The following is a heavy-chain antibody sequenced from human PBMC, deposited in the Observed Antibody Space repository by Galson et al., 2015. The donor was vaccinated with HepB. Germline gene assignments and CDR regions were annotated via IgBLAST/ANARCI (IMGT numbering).Heavy chain of an antibody. D-gene: IGHD6-19*01. CDR1: GYTFTSYT. Sequence: SVKVSCKVSGYTFTSYTMHWVRQAPGQRLEWMGWINAGNGKTKYSQKFQGRVTITRDTSASTAYMELSSLRSEDTAVFYCARGNGYGTDWHYYDSWGQGTLVTVTS. CDR3: ARGNGYGTDWHYYDS. J-gene: IGHJ4*02. V-gene: IGHV1-3*01. CDR2: INAGNGKT.